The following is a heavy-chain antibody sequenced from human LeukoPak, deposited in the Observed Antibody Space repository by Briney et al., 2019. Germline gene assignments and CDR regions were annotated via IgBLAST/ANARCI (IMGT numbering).Heavy chain of an antibody. Sequence: SETLSLTCTVSGASINKDYWAWIRQPAGKGQEWIGRIHPSGITHQNPSLRGRVTMSIDASKNQFSLNLSSVTAADTAVYYCVRDEYRDVWGRGTTVTVSS. CDR3: VRDEYRDV. J-gene: IGHJ6*04. CDR2: IHPSGIT. V-gene: IGHV4-4*07. D-gene: IGHD2/OR15-2a*01. CDR1: GASINKDY.